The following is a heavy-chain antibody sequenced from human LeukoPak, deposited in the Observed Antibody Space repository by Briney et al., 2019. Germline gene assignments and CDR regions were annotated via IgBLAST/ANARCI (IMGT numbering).Heavy chain of an antibody. D-gene: IGHD6-19*01. CDR3: ARVYAVDGNIDY. CDR1: GFTFSTYS. Sequence: GRSLRLSCAASGFTFSTYSMNWVRQAPGKGLDWVSYISGSTSATYYADSVKGRFTVSRDNAKNSLYLQMNSLRDEDTAVYYCARVYAVDGNIDYWGQGTLVTVSS. V-gene: IGHV3-48*02. J-gene: IGHJ4*02. CDR2: ISGSTSAT.